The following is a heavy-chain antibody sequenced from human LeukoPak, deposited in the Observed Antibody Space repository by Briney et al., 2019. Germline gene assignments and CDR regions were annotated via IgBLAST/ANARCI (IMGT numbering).Heavy chain of an antibody. Sequence: GGSLRLSCAASGFTFSSYNMNWVRQAPGKGLEWVSSISTSSSYIYYADSVKGRFTISRDNARNSLYLQMNSLRAEDTAVYYCARTTRVAAAGSFDYWGQGTLVTVSS. CDR3: ARTTRVAAAGSFDY. CDR1: GFTFSSYN. CDR2: ISTSSSYI. V-gene: IGHV3-21*01. J-gene: IGHJ4*02. D-gene: IGHD6-13*01.